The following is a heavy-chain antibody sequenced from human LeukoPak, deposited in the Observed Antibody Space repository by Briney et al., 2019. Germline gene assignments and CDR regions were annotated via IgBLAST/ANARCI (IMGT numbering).Heavy chain of an antibody. D-gene: IGHD1-26*01. CDR1: GFSISSGHV. CDR3: ARRWDRIRLDEYFDH. V-gene: IGHV4-28*05. Sequence: SETLSLTCSVSGFSISSGHVWAWIRQTPEKGLEWMGSIGNMHWGGDGVVYYNPSLNSRVSLSVDTSKNQFSLRLTSVTATDTAIYYCARRWDRIRLDEYFDHWGQGMLVTVSS. CDR2: IGNMHWGGDGVV. J-gene: IGHJ4*02.